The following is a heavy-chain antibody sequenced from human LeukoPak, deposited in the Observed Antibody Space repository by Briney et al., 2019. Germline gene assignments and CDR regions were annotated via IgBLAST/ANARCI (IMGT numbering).Heavy chain of an antibody. D-gene: IGHD3-10*01. CDR2: IYYSGST. CDR3: ARGEMYYYGSGSYSFDY. V-gene: IGHV4-61*05. Sequence: RASETLSLTCTVSGGSISSSSYYWGWIRQPPGKGLEWIGYIYYSGSTNYNPSLKSRVTISVDTSKNQFSLKLSSVTAADTAVYYCARGEMYYYGSGSYSFDYWGQGTLVTVSS. J-gene: IGHJ4*02. CDR1: GGSISSSSYY.